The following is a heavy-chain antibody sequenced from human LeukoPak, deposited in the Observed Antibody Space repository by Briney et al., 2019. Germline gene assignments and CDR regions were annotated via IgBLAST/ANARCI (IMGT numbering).Heavy chain of an antibody. J-gene: IGHJ4*02. CDR1: GFTFSSYW. V-gene: IGHV3-7*01. Sequence: GSLRLSCAASGFTFSSYWMSWVRQAPGKGLEWVANIKQDGSEKYYVDSVKGRFTISRDNAKNSLYLQMNSLRAEDTAVYYCARDRGYSYGLRPYYFDYWGQGTLVTVSS. D-gene: IGHD5-18*01. CDR3: ARDRGYSYGLRPYYFDY. CDR2: IKQDGSEK.